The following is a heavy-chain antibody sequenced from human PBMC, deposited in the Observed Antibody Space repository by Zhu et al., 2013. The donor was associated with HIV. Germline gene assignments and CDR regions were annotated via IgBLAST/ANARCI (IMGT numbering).Heavy chain of an antibody. CDR1: GFTFSSYG. D-gene: IGHD3-22*01. CDR3: AKPSYDSSGYAPDAFDI. V-gene: IGHV3-30*18. Sequence: VQLVESGGGVVQPGRSLRLSCAASGFTFSSYGMHWVRQAPGKGLEWVAVISYDGSNKYYADSVKGRFTISRDNSKNTLYLQMNSLRAEDTAVYYCAKPSYDSSGYAPDAFDIWGQGTMVTVSS. J-gene: IGHJ3*02. CDR2: ISYDGSNK.